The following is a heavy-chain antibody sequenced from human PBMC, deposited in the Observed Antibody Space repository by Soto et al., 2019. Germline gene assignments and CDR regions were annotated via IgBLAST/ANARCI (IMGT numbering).Heavy chain of an antibody. V-gene: IGHV3-23*01. CDR3: AKNQGVELVPLATVDWFDP. CDR2: ISGSGFKK. J-gene: IGHJ5*02. D-gene: IGHD1-26*01. CDR1: GFIFENFG. Sequence: LRLSCAASGFIFENFGMSWVRQAPGKGLEWISSISGSGFKKYCADSVKGRFTISRDNSKSTVYLELNNLSAEDTAVYHCAKNQGVELVPLATVDWFDPWGQGSVVTVSS.